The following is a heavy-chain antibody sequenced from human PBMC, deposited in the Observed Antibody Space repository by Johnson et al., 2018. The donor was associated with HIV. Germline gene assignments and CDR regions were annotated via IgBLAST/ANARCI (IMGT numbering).Heavy chain of an antibody. Sequence: QVQLVESGGGVVQPGRSLRLSCEASGFTFSSYAMHWVRQAPGKGLEWVAVISDDGSNKYYADSVKGRFTISRDNSKNSLYLQMNSLRAEDTALYYCARASAATKGNAFDIWGQGTMVTVSS. CDR2: ISDDGSNK. V-gene: IGHV3-30*04. D-gene: IGHD1-26*01. CDR1: GFTFSSYA. CDR3: ARASAATKGNAFDI. J-gene: IGHJ3*02.